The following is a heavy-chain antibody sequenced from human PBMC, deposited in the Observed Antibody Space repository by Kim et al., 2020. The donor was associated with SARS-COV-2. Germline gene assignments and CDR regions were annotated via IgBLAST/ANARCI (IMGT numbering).Heavy chain of an antibody. Sequence: GGSLRLSCTTSGFTFTGYAMSWVRQAPGKGLEWVSSIDGSDGTTYYVDSVKGRFTVSRDNAKNTLYLQMKTLRADDTAVYYCMKGGWVAIWDPWGQGTL. CDR2: IDGSDGTT. J-gene: IGHJ5*02. CDR3: MKGGWVAIWDP. CDR1: GFTFTGYA. V-gene: IGHV3-23*01. D-gene: IGHD2-15*01.